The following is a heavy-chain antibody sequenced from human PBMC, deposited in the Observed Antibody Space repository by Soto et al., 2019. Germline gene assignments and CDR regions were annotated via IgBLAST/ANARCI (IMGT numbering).Heavy chain of an antibody. J-gene: IGHJ4*02. D-gene: IGHD1-1*01. CDR1: GFTFDDYA. CDR2: ISWNSGSI. V-gene: IGHV3-9*01. Sequence: GGSLRLSCAASGFTFDDYAMHWVRQAPGKGLEWVSGISWNSGSIGYADSVKGRFTISRDNAKNSLYLQMNSLRAEDTALYYCAKLNWNYFDYWGQGTLVTVSS. CDR3: AKLNWNYFDY.